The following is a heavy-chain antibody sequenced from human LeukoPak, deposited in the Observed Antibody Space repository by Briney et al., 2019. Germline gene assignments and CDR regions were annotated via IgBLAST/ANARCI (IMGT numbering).Heavy chain of an antibody. Sequence: GGSLRLSCAASGFTFSSNYMSWVRQAPGKGLEGVSVIYSGGSTYYADSVKGRFTIFRDNSKTTLYTQMNSLRAEDTAVYYCVRDGYGSGLNGGRWFDPWGQGTLVTVSS. J-gene: IGHJ5*02. CDR1: GFTFSSNY. V-gene: IGHV3-53*01. D-gene: IGHD6-19*01. CDR3: VRDGYGSGLNGGRWFDP. CDR2: IYSGGST.